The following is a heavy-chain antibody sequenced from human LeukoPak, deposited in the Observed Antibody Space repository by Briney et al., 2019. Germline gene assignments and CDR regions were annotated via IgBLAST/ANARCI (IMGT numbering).Heavy chain of an antibody. CDR3: ARKSGSSGYPFDY. D-gene: IGHD3-22*01. V-gene: IGHV3-48*04. CDR2: ITSSSNAI. J-gene: IGHJ4*02. Sequence: PGGSLRLSCAASGFSFSSYSMNWVRQAPGKGLEWVSYITSSSNAIYYADSVKGRFTISRDNAKNSLYLQMNSLRAEDTAVYYCARKSGSSGYPFDYWGLGILVSVSS. CDR1: GFSFSSYS.